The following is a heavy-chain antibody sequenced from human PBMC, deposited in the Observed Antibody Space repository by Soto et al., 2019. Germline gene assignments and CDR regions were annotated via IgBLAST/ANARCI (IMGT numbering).Heavy chain of an antibody. D-gene: IGHD4-17*01. CDR2: IYHSGST. V-gene: IGHV4-4*02. CDR1: GGSISSSNW. Sequence: SETLSVTCAVSGGSISSSNWWSWVRQPPGKGLEWIGEIYHSGSTNYNPSLKSRVTISVDKSKNQFSLKLSSVTAADTAVYYCARVWTTVTNWFDPWGQGTLVTVSS. CDR3: ARVWTTVTNWFDP. J-gene: IGHJ5*02.